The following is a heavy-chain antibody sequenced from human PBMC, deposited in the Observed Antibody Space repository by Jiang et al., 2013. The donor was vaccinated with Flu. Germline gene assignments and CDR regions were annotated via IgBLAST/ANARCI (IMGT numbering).Heavy chain of an antibody. J-gene: IGHJ4*02. CDR1: GDSVSSYTAA. V-gene: IGHV6-1*01. CDR3: AREGGTSGRSWDY. D-gene: IGHD3-10*01. Sequence: LAQTLSLTCAISGDSVSSYTAAWTWIRQSPSRGLEWLGRTYIRGQWYNDYALSVKGRISINADTTKNQISLQLHSLTPEDTAIYYCAREGGTSGRSWDYWGQGDTGHRLL. CDR2: TYIRGQWYN.